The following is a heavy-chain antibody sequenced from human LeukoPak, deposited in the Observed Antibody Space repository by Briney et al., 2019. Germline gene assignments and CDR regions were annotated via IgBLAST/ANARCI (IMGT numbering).Heavy chain of an antibody. CDR2: IKQDGSEK. J-gene: IGHJ4*02. CDR3: ARTYGSGSLDY. CDR1: GFTFSSYW. V-gene: IGHV3-7*01. D-gene: IGHD2-15*01. Sequence: GGSLRLSCAASGFTFSSYWMSWVRQAPGKGLEWVANIKQDGSEKYYVDSGKGRFTISRDNANNSLYLQMHSLSAEDTAVYYCARTYGSGSLDYGGQGTLVTVSS.